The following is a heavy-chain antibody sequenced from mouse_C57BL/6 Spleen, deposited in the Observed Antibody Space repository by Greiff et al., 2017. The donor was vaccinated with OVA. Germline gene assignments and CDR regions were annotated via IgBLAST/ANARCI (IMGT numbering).Heavy chain of an antibody. CDR2: ISSGSSTI. V-gene: IGHV5-17*01. D-gene: IGHD2-4*01. CDR1: GFTFSDYG. J-gene: IGHJ2*01. CDR3: ARHDYAFDY. Sequence: EVMLVESGGGLVKPGGSLKLSCAASGFTFSDYGMHWVRQAPEKGLEWVAYISSGSSTIYYADTVKGRFTISRDNAKNTLFLQMTSLRSEDTAMYYCARHDYAFDYWGQGTTLTVSS.